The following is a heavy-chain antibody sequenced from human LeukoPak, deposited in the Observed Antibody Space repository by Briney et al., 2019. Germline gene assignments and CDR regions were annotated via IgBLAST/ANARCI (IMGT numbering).Heavy chain of an antibody. CDR1: GFTFSSYW. V-gene: IGHV3-7*01. J-gene: IGHJ4*02. CDR2: IKQDGSEK. CDR3: ARARGGDYFDY. D-gene: IGHD3-16*01. Sequence: GGSLRLSCAASGFTFSSYWMSWVRQAPGKGLEWVANIKQDGSEKYYVDSVKGRFTISRDNAKNSLYLQMNSLRAEGTAVYYCARARGGDYFDYWGQGTLVTVSS.